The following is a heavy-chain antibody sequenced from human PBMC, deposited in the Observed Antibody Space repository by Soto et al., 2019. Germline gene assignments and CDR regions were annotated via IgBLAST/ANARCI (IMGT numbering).Heavy chain of an antibody. V-gene: IGHV3-33*01. CDR1: GFTFSSYG. D-gene: IGHD6-19*01. CDR2: IWYDGSNK. CDR3: ARDIEQWLGQFDY. J-gene: IGHJ4*02. Sequence: PGGSLRLSCAASGFTFSSYGMHWVRQAPGKGLEWVAVIWYDGSNKYYADSVKGRFTISRDNAKNTLYLQMNSLRAEDTAVYYCARDIEQWLGQFDYWGQGTQVTVSS.